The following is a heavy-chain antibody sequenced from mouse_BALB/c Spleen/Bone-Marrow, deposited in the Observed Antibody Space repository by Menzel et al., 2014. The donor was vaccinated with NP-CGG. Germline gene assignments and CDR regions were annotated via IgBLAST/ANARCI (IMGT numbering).Heavy chain of an antibody. J-gene: IGHJ1*01. Sequence: EVKLVESGGGLVQPGGSRKLSCAASGFTFSSLGMHWVRQAPERGLEWVAYISSGSTSIFYSDTVRGRFTISRDNPKNTLFLQMTSLTSEDTAMYYCARGGNWDDFDVWGAGTTVTVSS. CDR3: ARGGNWDDFDV. CDR2: ISSGSTSI. CDR1: GFTFSSLG. V-gene: IGHV5-17*02. D-gene: IGHD4-1*01.